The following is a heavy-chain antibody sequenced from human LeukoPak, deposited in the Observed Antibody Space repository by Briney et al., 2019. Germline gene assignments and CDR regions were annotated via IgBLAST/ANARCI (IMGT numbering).Heavy chain of an antibody. Sequence: PSETLSLTCAVYGGSFSGYYWSWIRQPPGKGLEWIGEINHSGSTNYNPSLKSRVTISVDTSKNQFSLKLSSVTAADTAVYYCARGRVRRGYYDSSGHQNWFDPWGQGSLVTVSS. J-gene: IGHJ5*02. CDR1: GGSFSGYY. V-gene: IGHV4-34*01. CDR3: ARGRVRRGYYDSSGHQNWFDP. CDR2: INHSGST. D-gene: IGHD3-22*01.